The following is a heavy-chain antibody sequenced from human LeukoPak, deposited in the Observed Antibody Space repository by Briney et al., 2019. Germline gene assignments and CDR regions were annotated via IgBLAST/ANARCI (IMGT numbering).Heavy chain of an antibody. V-gene: IGHV3-43*02. CDR1: GFTFDDYA. CDR3: AKGGFPDYVQYYFDY. D-gene: IGHD4-17*01. CDR2: ISADGRST. Sequence: PGGSLRLSCAASGFTFDDYAIHWARQAPGKGLEWVSLISADGRSTYYGDSVKGLFTISRDNSKNYLYLQMNSLRTEDTGLYYCAKGGFPDYVQYYFDYWGQGTLVTVSS. J-gene: IGHJ4*02.